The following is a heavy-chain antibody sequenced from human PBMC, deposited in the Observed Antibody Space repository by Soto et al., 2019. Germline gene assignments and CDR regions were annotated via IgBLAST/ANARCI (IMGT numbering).Heavy chain of an antibody. J-gene: IGHJ5*02. Sequence: ASVKVSCKVSGYTLTELSMHWVRQAPGKGLEWMGGFDLEDGETIYAQKFQGRVTMTEDTSTDTAYMELSSLRSEDTAVYYCATDRYGDIVQGFDPWGQGTLVTVSS. CDR1: GYTLTELS. V-gene: IGHV1-24*01. D-gene: IGHD2-15*01. CDR2: FDLEDGET. CDR3: ATDRYGDIVQGFDP.